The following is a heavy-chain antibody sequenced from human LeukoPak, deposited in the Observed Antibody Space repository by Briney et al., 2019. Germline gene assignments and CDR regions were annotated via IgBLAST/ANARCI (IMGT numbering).Heavy chain of an antibody. J-gene: IGHJ6*03. CDR1: GYTFTSYG. D-gene: IGHD2-2*01. CDR2: ISAYNGNT. Sequence: ASVKVSCKASGYTFTSYGISWVRQAPGQGLEWMGWISAYNGNTNYAQKLQGRVTMTTDTSTSTAYMELRSLRSDDTAVYYCARVACSSTSCYASHSYYYYHYYMDVWGKGTTVTVSS. CDR3: ARVACSSTSCYASHSYYYYHYYMDV. V-gene: IGHV1-18*01.